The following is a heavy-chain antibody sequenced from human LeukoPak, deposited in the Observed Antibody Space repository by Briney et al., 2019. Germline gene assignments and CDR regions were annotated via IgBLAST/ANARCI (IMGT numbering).Heavy chain of an antibody. J-gene: IGHJ5*02. CDR3: ANEDWFDP. CDR2: IWYDGRKE. V-gene: IGHV3-33*06. Sequence: PGGSLRLSCAASGFTFSTYGMHWVRQAPGKGLEWVAVIWYDGRKEYYADSVKGRFTISRDNSKNTLYLQMNSLRAEDTAVYYCANEDWFDPWGQGTLVTVSS. CDR1: GFTFSTYG.